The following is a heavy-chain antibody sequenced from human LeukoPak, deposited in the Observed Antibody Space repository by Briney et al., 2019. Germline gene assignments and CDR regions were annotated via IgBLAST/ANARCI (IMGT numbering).Heavy chain of an antibody. CDR1: GGSISSSSYY. V-gene: IGHV4-39*01. CDR3: ARPPLYYDFWSGPESAEYFQH. J-gene: IGHJ1*01. D-gene: IGHD3-3*01. Sequence: SETLSLTCTVSGGSISSSSYYWGWIRQPPGKGLEWIGSIYYSGSTYYNPSLKSRVTISVDTSKNQFSLKLNSVTAADTAVYYCARPPLYYDFWSGPESAEYFQHWGQGTLVTVSS. CDR2: IYYSGST.